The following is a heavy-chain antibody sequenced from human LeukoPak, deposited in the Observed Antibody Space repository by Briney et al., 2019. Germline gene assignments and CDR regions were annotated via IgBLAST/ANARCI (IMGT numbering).Heavy chain of an antibody. CDR3: ARDSSSSWYFDY. Sequence: GGSLRLSCAASGFTFSSHWMHWVRQAPGKGLVWVSRINSDGSSISYADSVKGRFTISRDNSKNTLYLQMNSLRAEDTAVYYCARDSSSSWYFDYWGQGTLVTVSS. D-gene: IGHD6-13*01. CDR1: GFTFSSHW. CDR2: INSDGSSI. V-gene: IGHV3-74*01. J-gene: IGHJ4*02.